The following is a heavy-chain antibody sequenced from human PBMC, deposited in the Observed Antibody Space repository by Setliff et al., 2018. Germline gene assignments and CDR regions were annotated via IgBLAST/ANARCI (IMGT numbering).Heavy chain of an antibody. J-gene: IGHJ6*03. Sequence: TLSLTCSVSGGSISSGSDYWTWIRQPAGKGLEWIGHIYASWSTNYNPSLKGRATLSIDASKRQFSLKLTSVTAADTAVYYCARMSGFLYMDVWGKGTTVTVSS. D-gene: IGHD3-3*01. CDR1: GGSISSGSDY. CDR2: IYASWST. V-gene: IGHV4-61*09. CDR3: ARMSGFLYMDV.